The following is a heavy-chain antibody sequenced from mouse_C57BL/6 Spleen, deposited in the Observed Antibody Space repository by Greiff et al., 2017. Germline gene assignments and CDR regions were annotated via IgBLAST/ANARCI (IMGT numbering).Heavy chain of an antibody. D-gene: IGHD2-4*01. CDR3: TRDSPLYYDYDAFAY. Sequence: EVKLMESGEGLVKPGGSLKLSCAASGFTFSSYAMSWVRQTPEKRLEWVAYISSGGDYIYYADTVKGRFTISRDNARNTLYLQMSSLKSEDTAMYYCTRDSPLYYDYDAFAYWGQGTLVTVSA. V-gene: IGHV5-9-1*02. J-gene: IGHJ3*01. CDR1: GFTFSSYA. CDR2: ISSGGDYI.